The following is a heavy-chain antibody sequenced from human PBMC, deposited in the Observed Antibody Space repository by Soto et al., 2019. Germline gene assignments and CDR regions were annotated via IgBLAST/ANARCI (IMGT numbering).Heavy chain of an antibody. Sequence: PGGSLRLSCAASGFTFSSNAMSWVRQAPGKGLEWVSAILSGGSTYYADSVKGRFTISRDNSKNTLYLQMNSLRAEDTAVYYCAKKRDHYHYWGQGALATDSS. CDR1: GFTFSSNA. D-gene: IGHD3-10*01. V-gene: IGHV3-23*01. J-gene: IGHJ4*02. CDR3: AKKRDHYHY. CDR2: ILSGGST.